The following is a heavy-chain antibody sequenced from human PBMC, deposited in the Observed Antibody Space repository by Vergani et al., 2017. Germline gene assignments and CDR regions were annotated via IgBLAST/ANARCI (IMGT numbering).Heavy chain of an antibody. J-gene: IGHJ3*02. D-gene: IGHD5-18*01. CDR1: GYTFTSYY. Sequence: QVQLVQSGAEVKKPGASLKVSCKAPGYTFTSYYMHWVRQAPGQGLEWMGIINPSGGSTSYAQKFKGRVTMTRDTSTSTVYMELSSLRSEDTAVYYCARYTAMAYDAFDIWGQGTMVTVSS. CDR2: INPSGGST. CDR3: ARYTAMAYDAFDI. V-gene: IGHV1-46*01.